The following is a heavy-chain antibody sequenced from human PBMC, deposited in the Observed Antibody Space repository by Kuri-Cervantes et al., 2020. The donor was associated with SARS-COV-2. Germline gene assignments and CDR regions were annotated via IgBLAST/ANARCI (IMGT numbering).Heavy chain of an antibody. CDR1: GGTFSSYA. D-gene: IGHD3/OR15-3a*01. J-gene: IGHJ4*02. CDR2: IIPILGIA. CDR3: ATDRRDWSRHY. V-gene: IGHV1-69*10. Sequence: SVKVSCKASGGTFSSYAISWVRQAPGQGLEWMGGIIPILGIANYAQKFQGRVTITADKSTSTAYMGLSSLRSEDTAVYYCATDRRDWSRHYWGQGTLVTVSS.